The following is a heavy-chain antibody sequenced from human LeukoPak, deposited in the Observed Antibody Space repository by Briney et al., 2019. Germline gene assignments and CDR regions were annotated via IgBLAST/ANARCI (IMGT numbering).Heavy chain of an antibody. CDR2: ISSSSSYI. D-gene: IGHD3-22*01. CDR1: GFTFSSYS. Sequence: GGSLRLSCAASGFTFSSYSMNWVRQAPGKGLEWVSSISSSSSYIYYADSVKGRFTISRDNAKNSLYLQMNSLRAEDTAVYYCARDPMIVVGWRYFDLWGRGTLVTVSS. J-gene: IGHJ2*01. V-gene: IGHV3-21*01. CDR3: ARDPMIVVGWRYFDL.